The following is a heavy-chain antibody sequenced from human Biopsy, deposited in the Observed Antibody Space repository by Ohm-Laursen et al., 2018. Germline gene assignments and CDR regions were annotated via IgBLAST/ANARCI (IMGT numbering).Heavy chain of an antibody. CDR2: INSVGTI. V-gene: IGHV3-11*01. J-gene: IGHJ4*02. Sequence: SLRLSCAASGFTVSRNYMTWVRQAPGKGLEWVSNINSVGTIYYADSVRGRFTISRDNAKNSLYLQMNSLRVEDMAVYYCARSVGIMAAPIDYWGQGTLVTVSS. CDR3: ARSVGIMAAPIDY. D-gene: IGHD3-16*01. CDR1: GFTVSRNY.